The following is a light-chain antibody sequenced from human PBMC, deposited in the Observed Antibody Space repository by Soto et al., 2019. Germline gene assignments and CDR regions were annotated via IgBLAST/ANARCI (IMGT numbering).Light chain of an antibody. J-gene: IGLJ1*01. Sequence: QSALTPPASVPWSPGQSITISCTGTSSDVGGYNYVSWYQQHPDKAPRLMIYDVSNRPSGVSDRFSGSKSGDTASLTISGLQAEDEADYYCTSFTSRHSDVFGSGTKATVL. CDR3: TSFTSRHSDV. CDR1: SSDVGGYNY. CDR2: DVS. V-gene: IGLV2-14*03.